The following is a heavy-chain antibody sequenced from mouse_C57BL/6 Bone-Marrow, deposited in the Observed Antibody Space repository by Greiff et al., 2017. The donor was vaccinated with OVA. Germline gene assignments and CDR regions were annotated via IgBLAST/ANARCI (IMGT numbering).Heavy chain of an antibody. D-gene: IGHD1-1*01. CDR2: IWWDDDK. J-gene: IGHJ1*03. CDR1: GFSLSTFGMG. CDR3: ARPYYYGSRYWYFDV. Sequence: QVTLKECGPGILQPSQTLSLTCSFSGFSLSTFGMGVGWIRQPSGKGLEWLAHIWWDDDKYYNPALKSRLTISKDTSKNQVFLKIANVDTADTATYYCARPYYYGSRYWYFDVWGTGTTVTVSS. V-gene: IGHV8-8*01.